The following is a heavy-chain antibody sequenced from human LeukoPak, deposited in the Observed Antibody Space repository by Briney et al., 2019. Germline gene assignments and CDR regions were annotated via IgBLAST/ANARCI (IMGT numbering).Heavy chain of an antibody. D-gene: IGHD6-19*01. V-gene: IGHV1-18*01. CDR1: GYTFTSYG. CDR3: AIDRGAGFSSGWYGTDLDY. Sequence: ASVKVSCKASGYTFTSYGISWVRQAPGQGLEWMGWISGYNGNTNYAQKLQGRVTMTTDTSTSTAYMELRSLRSDDTAIYYCAIDRGAGFSSGWYGTDLDYWGQGTLVTVSS. J-gene: IGHJ4*02. CDR2: ISGYNGNT.